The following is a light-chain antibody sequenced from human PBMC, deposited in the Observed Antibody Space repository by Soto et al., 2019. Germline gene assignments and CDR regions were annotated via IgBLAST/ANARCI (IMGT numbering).Light chain of an antibody. J-gene: IGLJ2*01. V-gene: IGLV2-11*01. Sequence: QSVLTQPRSVSGSPGQSVTISCTGTSSDVGGYNYVSWYQQHPGKAPKLMIYDVSKRPSGVPDRFSGSKSGNTASLTISGLQPVDEADYYCCSYAGSYTYVVFGGGTKLTVL. CDR1: SSDVGGYNY. CDR3: CSYAGSYTYVV. CDR2: DVS.